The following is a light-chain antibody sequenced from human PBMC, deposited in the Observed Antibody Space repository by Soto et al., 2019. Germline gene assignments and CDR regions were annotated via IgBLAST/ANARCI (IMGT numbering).Light chain of an antibody. Sequence: QSALTQPAAVSGSPGQSITISCTGTSSDVGNYNLVSWYQQYPGKAPKLMIYATSKRPSGVSNRFSGSKSGDTASLTISGLQAKDEADYYCTSFARGSTVVFGGGTKLTVL. V-gene: IGLV2-23*01. CDR3: TSFARGSTVV. J-gene: IGLJ3*02. CDR1: SSDVGNYNL. CDR2: ATS.